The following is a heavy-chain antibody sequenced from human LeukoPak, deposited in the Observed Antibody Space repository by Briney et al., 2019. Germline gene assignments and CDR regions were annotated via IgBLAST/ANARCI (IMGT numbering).Heavy chain of an antibody. V-gene: IGHV1-2*06. CDR2: INPNSGGT. J-gene: IGHJ5*02. Sequence: ASVKVSCKASGYTFTGYYMHWVRQAAGQGLEWMGRINPNSGGTNYAQKFQGRVTMTRDTSISTAYMELSRLRSDDTAVYYCARDGAYCSGGSCYSRWFDPWGQGTLVTVSS. CDR1: GYTFTGYY. CDR3: ARDGAYCSGGSCYSRWFDP. D-gene: IGHD2-15*01.